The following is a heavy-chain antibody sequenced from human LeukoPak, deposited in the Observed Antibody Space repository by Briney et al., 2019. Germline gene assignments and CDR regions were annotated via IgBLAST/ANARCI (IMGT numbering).Heavy chain of an antibody. CDR1: GYTFTSYG. J-gene: IGHJ4*02. D-gene: IGHD6-13*01. V-gene: IGHV1-18*01. CDR3: ARDSASGIAAAGSFDY. Sequence: ASVKVSCKASGYTFTSYGISWVRQAPGQGLEWMGWISAYNGNTNYAQKLQGRVTMTTDTSTSTAYMELRSLRSDDTAVYYRARDSASGIAAAGSFDYWGQGTLVTVSS. CDR2: ISAYNGNT.